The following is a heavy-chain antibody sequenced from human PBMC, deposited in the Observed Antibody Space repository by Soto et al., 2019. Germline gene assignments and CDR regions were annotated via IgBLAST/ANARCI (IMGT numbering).Heavy chain of an antibody. CDR3: ARETAYDYVWGSDRPANYGMDV. CDR2: INHSGNT. D-gene: IGHD3-16*02. J-gene: IGHJ6*02. Sequence: QVQLQQWGAGLLKPSETLSLTCAVYGGSFSGYYWTWIRQPPGKGLEWIGEINHSGNTNYNPSLKGRVSISVDTSKSRFSPTLSSVTAAEPAVYFCARETAYDYVWGSDRPANYGMDVWGQGTTVRVSS. V-gene: IGHV4-34*01. CDR1: GGSFSGYY.